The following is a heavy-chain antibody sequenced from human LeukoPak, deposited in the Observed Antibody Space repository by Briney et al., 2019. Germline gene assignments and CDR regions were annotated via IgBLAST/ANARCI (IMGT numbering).Heavy chain of an antibody. CDR3: ARATYYYDSSGYHLETYNWFDP. V-gene: IGHV4-4*08. D-gene: IGHD3-22*01. Sequence: SETLSLTCTVSGDSISSSYWSWIRQPPGKGLEWIGFIYIGGYNYNPSLKSRVTMSVDTSKNQVSLKLSSVTAADTAVYYCARATYYYDSSGYHLETYNWFDPWGQGTLVTVSS. CDR2: IYIGGY. CDR1: GDSISSSY. J-gene: IGHJ5*02.